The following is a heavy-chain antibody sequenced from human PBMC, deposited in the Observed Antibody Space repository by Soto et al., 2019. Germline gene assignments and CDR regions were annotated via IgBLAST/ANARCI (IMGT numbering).Heavy chain of an antibody. CDR1: GFTFSTNS. D-gene: IGHD5-12*01. Sequence: EVQLLESGGGLVQPVGSLRLSCAASGFTFSTNSMTWVRQAPGKGLEWVCAISGGGDSTHYADSVKGRFTISRDNSKNMVYLQMNSLTDDDTAVYFCSKWDGYGDQWGQGTLVTVSS. J-gene: IGHJ5*02. V-gene: IGHV3-23*01. CDR3: SKWDGYGDQ. CDR2: ISGGGDST.